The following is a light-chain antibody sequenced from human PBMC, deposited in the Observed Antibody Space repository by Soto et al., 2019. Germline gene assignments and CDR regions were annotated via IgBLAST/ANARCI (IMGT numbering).Light chain of an antibody. CDR2: LGS. V-gene: IGKV2-28*01. Sequence: DIEMTQSPLSLPVTPGEPASISCRSSQSLLHSNGYNYLDWYLQKPGQSPQLLIYLGSNRASGVPDRFSGSGSGTDFTLKISRVEAEDVGVYYFMQALQTPFTFGPGTKVDIK. CDR3: MQALQTPFT. CDR1: QSLLHSNGYNY. J-gene: IGKJ3*01.